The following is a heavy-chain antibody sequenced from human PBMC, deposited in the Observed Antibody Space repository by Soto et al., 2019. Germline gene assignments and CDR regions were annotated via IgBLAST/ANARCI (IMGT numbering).Heavy chain of an antibody. CDR3: TRMWYCSSTRCRFPPGPDY. J-gene: IGHJ4*02. CDR2: IRSKAYGGTT. V-gene: IGHV3-49*03. D-gene: IGHD2-2*01. Sequence: GGSLRLSCTASGFTFGDYAMSWFRQAPGKGLEWVGFIRSKAYGGTTEYAASVKGRFSISRDDSKSIAYLQMNSLKTEDTAVYYCTRMWYCSSTRCRFPPGPDYWGQGTLVTVSS. CDR1: GFTFGDYA.